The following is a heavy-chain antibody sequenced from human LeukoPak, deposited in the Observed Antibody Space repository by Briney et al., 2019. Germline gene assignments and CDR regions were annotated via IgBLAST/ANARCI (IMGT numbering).Heavy chain of an antibody. CDR2: IIPILGIA. CDR3: ARNGDREQPYYFDY. CDR1: GGTFSSYA. V-gene: IGHV1-69*04. J-gene: IGHJ4*02. Sequence: GASEKVSCKASGGTFSSYAISWVRQAPGQGLEWMGRIIPILGIANYAQKFQGRVTITADKSTSTAYMELSSLRSEDTAVYYCARNGDREQPYYFDYWGQGTLVTVSS. D-gene: IGHD1-26*01.